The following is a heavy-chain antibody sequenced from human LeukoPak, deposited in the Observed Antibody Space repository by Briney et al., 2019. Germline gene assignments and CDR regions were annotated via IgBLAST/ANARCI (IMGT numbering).Heavy chain of an antibody. D-gene: IGHD6-13*01. CDR1: GGSFSGYY. Sequence: KPSETLSLTCAVYGGSFSGYYWSWIRQPPGKGLEWIGEINHSGSTNYNPSLKSRVTISVDTSKNQFSLKLSSVTAADAAVYYCARRMSWYGAFDIWGQGTMVTVSS. J-gene: IGHJ3*02. CDR2: INHSGST. CDR3: ARRMSWYGAFDI. V-gene: IGHV4-34*01.